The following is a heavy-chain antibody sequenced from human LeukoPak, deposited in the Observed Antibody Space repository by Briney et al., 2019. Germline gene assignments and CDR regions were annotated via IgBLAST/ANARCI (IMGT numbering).Heavy chain of an antibody. Sequence: GGSLRLSCTASGFTFSSYGMHWVRQAPGKGLEWVAVISYDGSNKYYADSVKGRFTISRDNSKNTLYLQMNSLGAEDTAVYYCAWAAAGTGMDFDYWGQGTLVTVSS. V-gene: IGHV3-30*03. J-gene: IGHJ4*02. CDR1: GFTFSSYG. D-gene: IGHD6-13*01. CDR3: AWAAAGTGMDFDY. CDR2: ISYDGSNK.